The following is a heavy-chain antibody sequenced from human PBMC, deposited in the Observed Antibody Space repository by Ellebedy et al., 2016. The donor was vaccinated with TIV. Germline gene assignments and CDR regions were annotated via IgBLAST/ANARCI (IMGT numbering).Heavy chain of an antibody. D-gene: IGHD3-9*01. CDR3: ARDSTAYYYFTD. CDR1: GGSISSTNW. Sequence: MPSETLSLTCAVSGGSISSTNWWSWVRQTPGKGLEWIGQVLHTGRTNYNPTLKSRVTLPRDKSKNQFSLKLSSVTATDTAMYYCARDSTAYYYFTDWGRGTLVTFSS. CDR2: VLHTGRT. V-gene: IGHV4-4*02. J-gene: IGHJ4*02.